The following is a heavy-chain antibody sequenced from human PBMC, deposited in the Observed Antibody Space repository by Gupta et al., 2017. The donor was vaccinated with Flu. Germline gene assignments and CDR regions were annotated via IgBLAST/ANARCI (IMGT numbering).Heavy chain of an antibody. CDR2: ISWNSGSR. D-gene: IGHD2-21*01. Sequence: EVQLVESGGGLVQPARSLRLSCAACGFPFDDYAMHWGRQAPGKGREWVSGISWNSGSRGYADSVKGRFTISRDNAKNSLYLQMNSLRAEDTALYYCDGGGYWGQGTLVTVAS. J-gene: IGHJ4*02. CDR3: DGGGY. V-gene: IGHV3-9*01. CDR1: GFPFDDYA.